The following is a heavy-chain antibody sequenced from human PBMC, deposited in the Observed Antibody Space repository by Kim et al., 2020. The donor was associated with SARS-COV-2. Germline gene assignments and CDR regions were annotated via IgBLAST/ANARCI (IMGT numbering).Heavy chain of an antibody. Sequence: SETLSLTCAVSGGSISSGTYYWGWIRQSPGKGLEWIGTFFYTGTSYYNPSLKSRISILVDRSKNEFSLRLTSVTAADTAVYYCARQTSYDNSDYHPYPYIDYWGQGTLVTVSS. CDR3: ARQTSYDNSDYHPYPYIDY. J-gene: IGHJ4*02. CDR2: FFYTGTS. V-gene: IGHV4-39*01. D-gene: IGHD3-22*01. CDR1: GGSISSGTYY.